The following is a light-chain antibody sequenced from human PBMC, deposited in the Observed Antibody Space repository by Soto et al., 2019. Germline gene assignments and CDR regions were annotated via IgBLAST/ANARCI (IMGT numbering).Light chain of an antibody. CDR3: QQTYSIPVT. J-gene: IGKJ5*01. Sequence: DIVMTQSPDSLAVSLGERATINCKSSQSVLYSSNNKNYLAWYQQKPGQPPKLLIYWTSTRESGVPDRFSGSGSGADFTLTISSLQAEDFATYYCQQTYSIPVTFGQGTRLEIK. CDR2: WTS. V-gene: IGKV4-1*01. CDR1: QSVLYSSNNKNY.